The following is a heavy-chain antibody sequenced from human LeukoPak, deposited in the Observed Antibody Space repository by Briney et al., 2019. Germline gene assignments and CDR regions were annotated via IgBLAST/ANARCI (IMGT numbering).Heavy chain of an antibody. D-gene: IGHD1-26*01. V-gene: IGHV3-73*01. Sequence: GGSLRLSCAASGFTFSGSTMHWVRQASGKGLEWVGRIRSKANSYATAYAASVKGRFTISRDDSKNTAYLQMNSLKTEDTAVYYCTREVGYFDYWGQGTLVTVSS. CDR3: TREVGYFDY. CDR2: IRSKANSYAT. J-gene: IGHJ4*02. CDR1: GFTFSGST.